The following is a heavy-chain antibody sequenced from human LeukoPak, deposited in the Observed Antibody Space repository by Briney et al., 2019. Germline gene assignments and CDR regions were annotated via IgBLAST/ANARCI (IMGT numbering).Heavy chain of an antibody. V-gene: IGHV2-70*11. CDR1: GFSLSTSGMC. D-gene: IGHD6-19*01. CDR2: IDWDDDK. Sequence: ESGPTLVKPTQTLTLTCTFSGFSLSTSGMCVSWIRQPPGKALEWLARIDWDDDKYYSTSLKTRLTISKDTSKNQVVLTMTNMDPVDTATYYCARIRHSSSGWYGVDYWGXGTLVTVSS. J-gene: IGHJ4*01. CDR3: ARIRHSSSGWYGVDY.